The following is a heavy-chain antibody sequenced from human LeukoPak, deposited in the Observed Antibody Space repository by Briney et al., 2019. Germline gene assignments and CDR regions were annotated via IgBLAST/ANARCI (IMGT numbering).Heavy chain of an antibody. V-gene: IGHV3-49*03. D-gene: IGHD1-1*01. Sequence: GGSLRLSCTASGFTFGDYAISWIRQAPGKGLEWVGFIRSKAYGETADYAASVKGRFTISRDDSKAIAYLQMNSLKTADTAVYHCTRDRGAYNLYDYWGQGTLVTVSS. CDR3: TRDRGAYNLYDY. CDR1: GFTFGDYA. CDR2: IRSKAYGETA. J-gene: IGHJ4*02.